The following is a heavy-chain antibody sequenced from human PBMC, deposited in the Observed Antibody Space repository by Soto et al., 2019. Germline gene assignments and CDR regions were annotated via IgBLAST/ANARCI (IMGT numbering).Heavy chain of an antibody. CDR2: ISAYNGNT. J-gene: IGHJ6*02. V-gene: IGHV1-18*01. D-gene: IGHD5-18*01. CDR3: ARVTAMVCHHYYGMDV. CDR1: GYTFTSYG. Sequence: ASVKVSCKASGYTFTSYGISWVRQAPGQGLEWMGWISAYNGNTNYAQKLQGRVTMTTDTSTSTAYMELRSLRSDDTAVYYCARVTAMVCHHYYGMDVWGQGTTVTVSS.